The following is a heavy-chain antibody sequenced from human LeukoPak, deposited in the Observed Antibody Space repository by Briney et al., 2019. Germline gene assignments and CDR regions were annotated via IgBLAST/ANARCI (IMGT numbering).Heavy chain of an antibody. J-gene: IGHJ5*02. D-gene: IGHD3-10*01. CDR2: IYYSGSA. Sequence: PSETLSLSCTVSGGSISSSSYYWGWIRPPPGMGREWIGSIYYSGSAYYNPSLKSRVTMSVATSKTNFSLKLSSVTAAGTAVFYCARDSGTTGEVKFDPCGQGTLVTVPS. V-gene: IGHV4-39*07. CDR1: GGSISSSSYY. CDR3: ARDSGTTGEVKFDP.